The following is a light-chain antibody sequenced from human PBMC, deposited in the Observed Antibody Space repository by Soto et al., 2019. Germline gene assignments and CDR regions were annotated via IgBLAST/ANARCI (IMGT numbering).Light chain of an antibody. CDR2: GAS. J-gene: IGKJ1*01. V-gene: IGKV3-20*01. Sequence: EIVLTQSPGTLSLSPGERATLSCRASQSVGDNSLTWYQQKPGQPPRLLFYGASNRATGIPDRFSGSGSGTDFTLTISRLEPEDFAVYYWQQYYSAPRTFGQGTKVEIK. CDR3: QQYYSAPRT. CDR1: QSVGDNS.